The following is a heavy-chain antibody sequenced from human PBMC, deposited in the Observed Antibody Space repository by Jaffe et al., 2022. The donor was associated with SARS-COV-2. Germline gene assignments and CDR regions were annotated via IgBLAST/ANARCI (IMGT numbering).Heavy chain of an antibody. J-gene: IGHJ6*03. CDR1: GFTFSSYS. CDR3: ARDWGVGSSPYYYYMDV. CDR2: ISSSSSYI. V-gene: IGHV3-21*01. D-gene: IGHD3-10*01. Sequence: EVQLVESGGGLVKPGGSLRLSCAASGFTFSSYSMNWVRQAPGKGLEWVSSISSSSSYIYYADSVKGRFTISRDNAKNSLYLQMNSLRAEDTAVYYCARDWGVGSSPYYYYMDVWGKGTTVTVSS.